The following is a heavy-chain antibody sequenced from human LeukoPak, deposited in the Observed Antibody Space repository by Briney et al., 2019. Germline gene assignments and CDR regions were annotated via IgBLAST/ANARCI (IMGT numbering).Heavy chain of an antibody. CDR2: IYHSGST. CDR1: GGSISSGAYS. CDR3: ARGGYVWGSYRPFDY. V-gene: IGHV4-30-2*01. D-gene: IGHD3-16*02. Sequence: PSETLSLTCAVSGGSISSGAYSWSWIRQPPGKGLEWIGYIYHSGSTYYNPSLKSRVTISVDRSKNQFSLKLSSVTAADTAVYYCARGGYVWGSYRPFDYWGQGTLVTVSS. J-gene: IGHJ4*02.